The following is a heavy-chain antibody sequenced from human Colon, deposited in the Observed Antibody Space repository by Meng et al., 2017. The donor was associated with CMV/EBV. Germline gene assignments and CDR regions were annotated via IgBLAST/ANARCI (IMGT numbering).Heavy chain of an antibody. Sequence: ASVTVSCKASGYTFNYYAIHWVRQAPGHRLQWMGCSTPDSGKTQYSREFQGRVTFTRDTSASTAYMVLSSLTSEDMAVYYCARARDSGSWLFDYWGQGSLGTGSS. CDR2: STPDSGKT. D-gene: IGHD6-13*01. CDR1: GYTFNYYA. CDR3: ARARDSGSWLFDY. J-gene: IGHJ4*02. V-gene: IGHV1-3*02.